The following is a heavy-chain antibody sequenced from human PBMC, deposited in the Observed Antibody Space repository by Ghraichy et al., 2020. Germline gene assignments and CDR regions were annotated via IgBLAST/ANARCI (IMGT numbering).Heavy chain of an antibody. J-gene: IGHJ6*02. Sequence: SETLSLTCAVYGGSFSGYYWSWIRQPPGKGLEWIGEINHSGSTNYSPSLKSRVSISVDTSKNQFSLKLTSVTAADTAVFYCARNSPNYYDFWSGYLYRDYYGMDVWGQGTTVTVSS. CDR1: GGSFSGYY. CDR2: INHSGST. V-gene: IGHV4-34*01. CDR3: ARNSPNYYDFWSGYLYRDYYGMDV. D-gene: IGHD3-3*01.